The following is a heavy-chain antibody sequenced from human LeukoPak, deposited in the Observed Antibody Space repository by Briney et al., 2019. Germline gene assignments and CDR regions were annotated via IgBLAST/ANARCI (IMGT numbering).Heavy chain of an antibody. V-gene: IGHV1-69*06. CDR2: IIPIFGTA. CDR1: GYTFTSYG. D-gene: IGHD5-18*01. J-gene: IGHJ6*03. CDR3: ARLGGINSYGYPNYYYYYMDV. Sequence: GASVKVSCKASGYTFTSYGISWVRQAPGQGLEWMGGIIPIFGTANYAQKFQGRVTITADKSTSTAYMELRSLRSEDTAVYYCARLGGINSYGYPNYYYYYMDVWGKGTTVTISS.